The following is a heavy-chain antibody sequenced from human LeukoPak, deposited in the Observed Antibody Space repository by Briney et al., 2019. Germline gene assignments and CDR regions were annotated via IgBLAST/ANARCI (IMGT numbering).Heavy chain of an antibody. Sequence: GGSLRLSCAASGFTFSTYGMHWVRQAPGKGLEWVSGISGSGGSIYYADSVKGRFTISRDNAKNTLYLQMNSLRAEDTAIYYCARAMMVVANLWGVFDYWGQGALVTVSS. CDR3: ARAMMVVANLWGVFDY. CDR2: ISGSGGSI. CDR1: GFTFSTYG. V-gene: IGHV3-23*01. J-gene: IGHJ4*02. D-gene: IGHD3-22*01.